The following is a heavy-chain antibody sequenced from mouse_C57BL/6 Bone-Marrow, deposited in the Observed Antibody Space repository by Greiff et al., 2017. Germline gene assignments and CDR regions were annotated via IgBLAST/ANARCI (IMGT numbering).Heavy chain of an antibody. CDR2: IYPGDGDT. Sequence: QVQLQQSGPELVKPGASVKISCKASGYAFSSSWMNWVKQRPGKGLEWIGRIYPGDGDTNYNGKFKGKATLTADKSSSTAYMQLSSLTSEDSAVYFCAREGITTGNFDVWGTGTTVTVSS. CDR1: GYAFSSSW. J-gene: IGHJ1*03. V-gene: IGHV1-82*01. D-gene: IGHD1-1*01. CDR3: AREGITTGNFDV.